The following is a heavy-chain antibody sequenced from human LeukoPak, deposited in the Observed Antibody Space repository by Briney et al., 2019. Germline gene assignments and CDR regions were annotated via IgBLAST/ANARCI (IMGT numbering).Heavy chain of an antibody. Sequence: ASVKVSCKASGYTFTTSYIHWVRQAPGQGLEWMGIIDPSGGSTSYAHKFQGRVTMTRDTSTSTVYMELSSLRSDDTAVYYCARVSQQTFDIWGQGTLVTVSS. J-gene: IGHJ3*02. CDR1: GYTFTTSY. CDR2: IDPSGGST. V-gene: IGHV1-46*01. CDR3: ARVSQQTFDI.